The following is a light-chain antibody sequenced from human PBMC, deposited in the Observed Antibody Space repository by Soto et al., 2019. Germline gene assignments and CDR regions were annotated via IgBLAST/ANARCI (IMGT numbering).Light chain of an antibody. CDR2: RNN. V-gene: IGLV1-47*01. Sequence: QSVLTQARSASRSPGQRLTITYSGSSSNIGSNYVYWYQQLPGTAPKLLIYRNNQRPSGVPDRFSGSKSGTSASLAISGLRSEDEADYYCAAWDDSLSGSYVFGTGTKVTVL. CDR3: AAWDDSLSGSYV. J-gene: IGLJ1*01. CDR1: SSNIGSNY.